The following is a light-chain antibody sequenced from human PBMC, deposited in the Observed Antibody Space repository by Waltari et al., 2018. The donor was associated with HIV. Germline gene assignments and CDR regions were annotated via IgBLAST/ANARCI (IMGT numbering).Light chain of an antibody. CDR1: SSDVVIYNL. Sequence: QSALTQPAPVSVSPGPSITIPCNATSSDVVIYNLVSWYQTFPGKAPQLIVSAVLRRPSGISSRFSGTKSGNTASLTISKLRAEDEADYYCCSYAGDNHYVFGSGTQLTVL. J-gene: IGLJ1*01. V-gene: IGLV2-23*02. CDR3: CSYAGDNHYV. CDR2: AVL.